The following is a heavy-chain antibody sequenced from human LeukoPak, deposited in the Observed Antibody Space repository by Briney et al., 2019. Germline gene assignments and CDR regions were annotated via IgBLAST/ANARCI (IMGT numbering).Heavy chain of an antibody. CDR3: AGTTRTTGLPWYFDL. V-gene: IGHV4-61*08. J-gene: IGHJ2*01. CDR1: GGSISSGGYS. CDR2: IYYSGST. Sequence: PSETLSLTCTVSGGSISSGGYSWNWIRQPPGKGLEWIGYIYYSGSTNYNPSLKSRVTISVDTSKNQFSLKLSSVTAADTAVYYCAGTTRTTGLPWYFDLWGRGTLVTVSS. D-gene: IGHD4-17*01.